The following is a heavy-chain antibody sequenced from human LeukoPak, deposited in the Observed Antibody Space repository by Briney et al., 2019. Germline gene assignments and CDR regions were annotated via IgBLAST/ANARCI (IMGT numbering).Heavy chain of an antibody. CDR1: GFTFGDYA. CDR3: TRGSRDGYNCDY. D-gene: IGHD5-24*01. CDR2: IRSKAYGGTT. Sequence: GGSLRLSCTAPGFTFGDYAMSWVRQAPGKGLEWVGFIRSKAYGGTTEYAASVKGRFTISRDDSKSIAYLQMNSLKTEDTAVHYCTRGSRDGYNCDYWGQGTLVTVSS. V-gene: IGHV3-49*04. J-gene: IGHJ4*02.